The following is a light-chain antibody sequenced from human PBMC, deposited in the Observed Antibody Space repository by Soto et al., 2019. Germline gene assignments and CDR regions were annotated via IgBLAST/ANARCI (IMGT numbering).Light chain of an antibody. CDR1: SSNIGSNT. V-gene: IGLV1-44*01. J-gene: IGLJ3*02. CDR2: SNN. Sequence: QSVLTQPPSASGTPGQRVTISCSGSSSNIGSNTVNWYQQLPGTAPKLLIYSNNQRPSGGPDRFSGAKSATSVSLAISGRQSEDEDNYCCAAWDDSLNGPVFGGGTKLTVL. CDR3: AAWDDSLNGPV.